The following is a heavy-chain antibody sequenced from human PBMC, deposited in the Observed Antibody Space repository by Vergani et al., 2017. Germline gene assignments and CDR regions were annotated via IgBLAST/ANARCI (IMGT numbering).Heavy chain of an antibody. CDR2: INHSGST. CDR1: GGSFSGYY. V-gene: IGHV4-34*01. Sequence: QVQLQQWGAGLLKPSETLSLTCAVYGGSFSGYYWSWIRQPPGKGLEWIGEINHSGSTNYNPSLKRRVTISVDTSKNQFSLKLSSVTAADTAVYYCARGRDSGGYYGWFDPWGQGTLVTVSS. J-gene: IGHJ5*02. D-gene: IGHD1-26*01. CDR3: ARGRDSGGYYGWFDP.